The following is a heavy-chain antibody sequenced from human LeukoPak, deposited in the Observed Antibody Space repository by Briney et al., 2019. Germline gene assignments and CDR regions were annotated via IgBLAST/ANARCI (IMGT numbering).Heavy chain of an antibody. V-gene: IGHV4-4*02. CDR2: IYHSGST. CDR1: GGSISSSNW. CDR3: ARDLRGVGSSTVFDY. D-gene: IGHD2-2*01. Sequence: SETLSLTCAVSGGSISSSNWWSWVRQPPGKGLEWIGEIYHSGSTNYNPSFKSRVTISVDKSKNQFSLKLSSVTAADTAVYYCARDLRGVGSSTVFDYWGQGTLVTVSS. J-gene: IGHJ4*02.